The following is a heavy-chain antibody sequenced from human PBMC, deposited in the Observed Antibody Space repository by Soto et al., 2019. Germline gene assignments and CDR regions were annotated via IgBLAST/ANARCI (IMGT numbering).Heavy chain of an antibody. V-gene: IGHV4-59*01. Sequence: PSETLSLTCTVSGGSISTYYWSWIRQPPGKGLEWIGYIYYSGSTNYNPSLKSRVTISVDTSKNQFSLKLRSVTAADTAVYYCASDRSSGWDQGYGMDVWGQGTTVTVSS. CDR3: ASDRSSGWDQGYGMDV. CDR1: GGSISTYY. D-gene: IGHD6-19*01. CDR2: IYYSGST. J-gene: IGHJ6*02.